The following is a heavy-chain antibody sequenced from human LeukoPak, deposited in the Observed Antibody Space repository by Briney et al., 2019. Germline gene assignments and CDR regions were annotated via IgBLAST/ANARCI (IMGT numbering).Heavy chain of an antibody. Sequence: PSETLSLTCTVSGGSIRTDNNYWGWIRQPPGKKLEWIGSVNYCSSTFCNPPLKRRDTISIDTSNNQFSLKVHYVTAADTAVYYCARHYPAAPTPNDYWGQGTLVTVSS. CDR3: ARHYPAAPTPNDY. CDR2: VNYCSST. D-gene: IGHD2-15*01. CDR1: GGSIRTDNNY. V-gene: IGHV4-39*01. J-gene: IGHJ4*02.